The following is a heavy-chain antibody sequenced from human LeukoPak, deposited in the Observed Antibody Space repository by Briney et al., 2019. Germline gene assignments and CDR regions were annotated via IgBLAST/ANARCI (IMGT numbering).Heavy chain of an antibody. Sequence: GVSLRLSCAASGFTFSSYDMHWVRQATGKGLEWVSAIGTAGDTYYPGSVKGRFTISRENAKNSLYLQMNSLRAGDTAVYYCARVSGDSSGFFDLWGRGTLVTVSS. J-gene: IGHJ2*01. CDR2: IGTAGDT. CDR1: GFTFSSYD. V-gene: IGHV3-13*01. D-gene: IGHD3-22*01. CDR3: ARVSGDSSGFFDL.